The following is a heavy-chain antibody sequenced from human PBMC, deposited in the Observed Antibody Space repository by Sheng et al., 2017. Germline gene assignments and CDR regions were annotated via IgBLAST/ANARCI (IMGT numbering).Heavy chain of an antibody. D-gene: IGHD2-2*01. Sequence: EVQLVESGGGLVQPGGSLRLSCAASGFTFSSYAMSWVRQAPGKGLEWVSAISGSGGSTYYADSVKGRFTISRDNSKNTLYLQMNSLRAEDTAVYFCAKGLYCTSTSCSGYYYYYMDVWGQGTTVTVSS. V-gene: IGHV3-23*04. CDR2: ISGSGGST. J-gene: IGHJ6*03. CDR1: GFTFSSYA. CDR3: AKGLYCTSTSCSGYYYYYMDV.